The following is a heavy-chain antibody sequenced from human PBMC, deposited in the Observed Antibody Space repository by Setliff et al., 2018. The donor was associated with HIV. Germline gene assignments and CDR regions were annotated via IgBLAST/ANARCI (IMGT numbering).Heavy chain of an antibody. CDR3: APLVGATGAPSY. CDR1: GFTFSSYE. Sequence: GGSLRLSCAASGFTFSSYEMNWVRQAPGKGLEWVSYISTSGNMIHYADSVKGRFTISRDNAKNSLYLQMDSLRAEDTAVYYCAPLVGATGAPSYWGQGTLVTVSS. V-gene: IGHV3-48*03. D-gene: IGHD1-26*01. CDR2: ISTSGNMI. J-gene: IGHJ4*02.